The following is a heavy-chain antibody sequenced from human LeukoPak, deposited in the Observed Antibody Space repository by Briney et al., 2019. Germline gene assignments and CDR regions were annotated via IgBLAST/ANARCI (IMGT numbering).Heavy chain of an antibody. Sequence: SETLSLTCTVSGGSISSSSYYWGWIRQPPGKGLEWIGSIYYSGSTYYNPSLKSRVTISVDTSKNQFSLKLSSVTAADTAVYYCARDTSYYYDSSGYSQFDPWGQGTLVTVSS. CDR2: IYYSGST. CDR1: GGSISSSSYY. CDR3: ARDTSYYYDSSGYSQFDP. V-gene: IGHV4-39*07. J-gene: IGHJ5*02. D-gene: IGHD3-22*01.